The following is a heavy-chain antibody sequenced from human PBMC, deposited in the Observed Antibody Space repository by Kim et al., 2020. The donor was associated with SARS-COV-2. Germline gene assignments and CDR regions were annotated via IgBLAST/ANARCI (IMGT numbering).Heavy chain of an antibody. CDR3: ARDRKYSLDY. D-gene: IGHD2-15*01. CDR1: GFSFSTNW. J-gene: IGHJ4*02. V-gene: IGHV3-7*01. CDR2: IKRDGSEK. Sequence: GGSLRLSCVASGFSFSTNWMSWVRQAPGKGLEWVAQIKRDGSEKYYVESVEGRFTISRDNAKNSLFLHMNSLSAEDTAVYYCARDRKYSLDYWGQGTLVTVSS.